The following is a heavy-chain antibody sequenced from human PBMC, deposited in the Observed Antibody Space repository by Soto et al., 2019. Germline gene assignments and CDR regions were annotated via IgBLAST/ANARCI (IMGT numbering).Heavy chain of an antibody. Sequence: EVQLVESGGGLDKPGGSLRLSCAASGFTFNTYNMNWVRQAPGKGLEWVSSISTSGTYVHYGDSVKGRFTISRDNAKNSLYLQMNSLRAEDTAVYYCARGNYGSGSNQYWYFDLWGRGTLVSVSS. D-gene: IGHD3-10*01. CDR1: GFTFNTYN. V-gene: IGHV3-21*01. J-gene: IGHJ2*01. CDR3: ARGNYGSGSNQYWYFDL. CDR2: ISTSGTYV.